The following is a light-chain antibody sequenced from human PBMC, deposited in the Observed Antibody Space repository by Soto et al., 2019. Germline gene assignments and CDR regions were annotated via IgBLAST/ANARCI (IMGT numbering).Light chain of an antibody. Sequence: QSALTQPPSASGSPGQSVTISCTGTSSDVGGYTYVSWYQQHPGKVPKLMIYDVTTRPLGVPDRFSGSKYGNTASLTVSGLQDEDEDYYYCSSYTGRNSVIVCGGSQVTAL. V-gene: IGLV2-8*01. J-gene: IGLJ2*01. CDR1: SSDVGGYTY. CDR3: SSYTGRNSVI. CDR2: DVT.